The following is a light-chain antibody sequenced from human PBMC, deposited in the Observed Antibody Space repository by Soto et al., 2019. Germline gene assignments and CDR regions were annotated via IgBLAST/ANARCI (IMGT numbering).Light chain of an antibody. CDR2: DVS. CDR3: SSYTSTGTLI. Sequence: QSVLTQPASVSGSPGQSITISCTGTSGDVGGYNYVSWYQQHPGKAPKLMIYDVSNRPSGVSNRFSGSKSGNTASLTISGLQAEDEADYHCSSYTSTGTLIFGGGTKVTVL. CDR1: SGDVGGYNY. V-gene: IGLV2-14*03. J-gene: IGLJ2*01.